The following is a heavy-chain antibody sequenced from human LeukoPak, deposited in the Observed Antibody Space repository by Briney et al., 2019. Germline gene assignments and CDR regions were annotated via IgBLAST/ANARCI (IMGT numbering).Heavy chain of an antibody. D-gene: IGHD3-10*01. V-gene: IGHV3-74*01. J-gene: IGHJ4*02. CDR1: GFTFSNHW. Sequence: PGGSLRLSCAASGFTFSNHWMHWVRQVPGKGPVWVSRINSDGTKRNYADSVKGRLTISRDNAKNTLYLQMNSLRAEDTAVYYCARGNYGSGSSPLDYWGQGTLVTVSS. CDR2: INSDGTKR. CDR3: ARGNYGSGSSPLDY.